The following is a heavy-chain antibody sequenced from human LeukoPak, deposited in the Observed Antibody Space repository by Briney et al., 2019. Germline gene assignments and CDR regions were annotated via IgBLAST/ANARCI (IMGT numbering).Heavy chain of an antibody. D-gene: IGHD6-19*01. V-gene: IGHV3-30*02. Sequence: GGSLRLSCAASGFNFNNYGMHWVRQAPGKGLEWVTFIPSDENNQYYADSVKGRFTISRDNSRNTLYLQMNGLRVEDTAVYYCVKGNAVAGNEYFQHWGQGTLVTVSS. CDR2: IPSDENNQ. J-gene: IGHJ1*01. CDR1: GFNFNNYG. CDR3: VKGNAVAGNEYFQH.